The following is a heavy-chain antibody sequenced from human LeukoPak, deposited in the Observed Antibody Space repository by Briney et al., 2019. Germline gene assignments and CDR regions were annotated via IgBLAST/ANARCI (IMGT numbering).Heavy chain of an antibody. J-gene: IGHJ4*02. CDR2: NYYSGST. Sequence: SETLSLTCTVSGGSISSSSYYWGWIRQPPGKGLEWIGSNYYSGSTYYNPSLKSRVTISVDTSKNQFSLKLSSVTAADTAVYCCARLGLRLGELSFSYYFDYWGQGTLVTVSS. CDR1: GGSISSSSYY. D-gene: IGHD3-16*02. CDR3: ARLGLRLGELSFSYYFDY. V-gene: IGHV4-39*01.